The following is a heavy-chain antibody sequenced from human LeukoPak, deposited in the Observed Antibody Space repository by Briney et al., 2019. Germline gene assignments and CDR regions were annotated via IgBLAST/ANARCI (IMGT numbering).Heavy chain of an antibody. CDR1: GGIFSSYT. Sequence: GSSVKVSCKASGGIFSSYTISWVRQAPGQGLEWMGRIIPILGIANYAQKFQGRVTITADKSTSTAYMELSSLRSEDTAVYYCARDYNDFWSQFRYYMDVWGKGTTVTVSS. D-gene: IGHD3-3*01. CDR3: ARDYNDFWSQFRYYMDV. V-gene: IGHV1-69*04. CDR2: IIPILGIA. J-gene: IGHJ6*03.